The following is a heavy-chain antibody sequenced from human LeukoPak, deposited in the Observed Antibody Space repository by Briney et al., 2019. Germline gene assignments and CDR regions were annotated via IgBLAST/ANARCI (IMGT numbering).Heavy chain of an antibody. Sequence: QPGGSLRLSCEVFGFTFDNFGMHWVRQAPGKGLEWVSTISGSGDSTYYADSVKGRFTISRDHSKNTLYLQMNSLRAEDTAVYYCARMSRRNYGSVIGPTKGYMDVWGKGATVTVSS. J-gene: IGHJ6*03. CDR1: GFTFDNFG. CDR2: ISGSGDST. V-gene: IGHV3-23*01. D-gene: IGHD3-10*01. CDR3: ARMSRRNYGSVIGPTKGYMDV.